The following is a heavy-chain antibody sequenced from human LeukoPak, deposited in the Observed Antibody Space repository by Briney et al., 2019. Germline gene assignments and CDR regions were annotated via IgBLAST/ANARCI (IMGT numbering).Heavy chain of an antibody. D-gene: IGHD3-10*01. V-gene: IGHV4-34*01. CDR2: INHSGIT. J-gene: IGHJ3*02. CDR1: GGSYSDYY. Sequence: SETLSLTCGVYGGSYSDYYWSWIRQPPGKGLEWIGEINHSGITNYNPSLKSRVTISLDTSKNQFSLKLSSVTAADTAVYYCARVGGLLWFGELSMNAFDIWGQGTMVTVSS. CDR3: ARVGGLLWFGELSMNAFDI.